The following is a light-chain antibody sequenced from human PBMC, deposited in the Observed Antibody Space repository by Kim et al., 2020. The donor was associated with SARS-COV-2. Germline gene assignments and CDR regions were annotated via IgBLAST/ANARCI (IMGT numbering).Light chain of an antibody. CDR3: QQYNNWATWT. J-gene: IGKJ1*01. CDR1: QSGSSI. V-gene: IGKV3-15*01. Sequence: PGERADLSCRASQSGSSILAWYQQKTGQATRLIIYGASTRANGIPARLSGSGSGTEFTLTISSLQSEDFAVYYCQQYNNWATWTFGQGTKVDIK. CDR2: GAS.